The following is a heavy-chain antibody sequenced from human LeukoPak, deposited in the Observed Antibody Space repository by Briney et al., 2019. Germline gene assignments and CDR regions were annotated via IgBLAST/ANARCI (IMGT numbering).Heavy chain of an antibody. J-gene: IGHJ6*03. V-gene: IGHV3-49*04. CDR2: IRSKAYGGTT. CDR3: ARETNSAYGGNSWHDYYYYYMDV. Sequence: GGSLRLSCTASGFTFGDYAMSWVRQAPGKGLEWVGFIRSKAYGGTTEYAASVKGRFTISRDDSKSIAYLQMNSLRAEDTAVYYCARETNSAYGGNSWHDYYYYYMDVWGKGTTVTVSS. D-gene: IGHD4-23*01. CDR1: GFTFGDYA.